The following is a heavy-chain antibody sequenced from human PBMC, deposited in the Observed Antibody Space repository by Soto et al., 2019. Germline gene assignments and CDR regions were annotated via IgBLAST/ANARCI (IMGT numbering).Heavy chain of an antibody. CDR2: INGVGSST. D-gene: IGHD6-19*01. Sequence: DVQLVESGGGLVQPGGSLRLSCAASGFTFSSYWMHWVRQSPGKGLVWVSRINGVGSSTTYADSVKGRFTISRDNAKNTLYLQMTSLRAEDTAVYYSARDPGSGHLYWGQGTLGTLSS. V-gene: IGHV3-74*01. CDR1: GFTFSSYW. J-gene: IGHJ4*02. CDR3: ARDPGSGHLY.